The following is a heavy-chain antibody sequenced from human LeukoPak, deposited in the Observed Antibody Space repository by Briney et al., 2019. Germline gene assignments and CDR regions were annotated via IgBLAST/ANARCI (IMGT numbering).Heavy chain of an antibody. CDR2: FDPEDGET. D-gene: IGHD4-17*01. V-gene: IGHV1-24*01. J-gene: IGHJ4*02. CDR1: GYTLTELS. Sequence: GASVKVSCKVSGYTLTELSMHWVRQAPGKGLEWMGGFDPEDGETIYAQKFQGRVTMTEDTSTDTACMELSSLRSEDTAVYYCATPLTTVTSFDYWGQGTLVTVSS. CDR3: ATPLTTVTSFDY.